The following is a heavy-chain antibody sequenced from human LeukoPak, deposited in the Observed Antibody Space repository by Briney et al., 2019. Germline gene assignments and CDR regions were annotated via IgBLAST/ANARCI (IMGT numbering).Heavy chain of an antibody. CDR1: GGSFSGYY. V-gene: IGHV4-34*01. J-gene: IGHJ4*02. CDR3: ARGRRRIVVVTYYFDY. Sequence: PSETLPLTCAVYGGSFSGYYWSWIRQPPGKGLEWIGEINHSGSTNYNPSLKSRVTISVDASKNQFSLKLSSVTAADTAVYYCARGRRRIVVVTYYFDYWGQGTLVTVSS. CDR2: INHSGST. D-gene: IGHD2-21*02.